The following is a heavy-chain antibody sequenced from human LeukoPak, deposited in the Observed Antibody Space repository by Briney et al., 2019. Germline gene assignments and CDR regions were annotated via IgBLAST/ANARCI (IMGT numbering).Heavy chain of an antibody. Sequence: GGSLRLSCAAPGFTFRNYAMSWVRQAPGKGLEWVSGIDPSGTYTYYADSVKGRFTISRDNSKNTLYLQLNSLRAEDTAAYYCAKGPERSDRGYSDYWGQGTLVTVPS. J-gene: IGHJ4*02. D-gene: IGHD1-14*01. CDR2: IDPSGTYT. CDR3: AKGPERSDRGYSDY. CDR1: GFTFRNYA. V-gene: IGHV3-23*01.